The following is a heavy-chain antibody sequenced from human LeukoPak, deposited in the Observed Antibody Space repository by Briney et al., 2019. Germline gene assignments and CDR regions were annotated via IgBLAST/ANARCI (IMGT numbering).Heavy chain of an antibody. D-gene: IGHD2-2*02. CDR2: ISSSGSTI. J-gene: IGHJ6*03. Sequence: QTGGSLRLSCAASGFTFISYEMNWVRQAPGKGLEWVSYISSSGSTIYYADSVKGRFTISIDNAKNSLSVQMNSLRAEDTAVYYCARGVPGYCSGTSCYKDSYYMDVWGKGTTVTVSS. CDR1: GFTFISYE. V-gene: IGHV3-48*03. CDR3: ARGVPGYCSGTSCYKDSYYMDV.